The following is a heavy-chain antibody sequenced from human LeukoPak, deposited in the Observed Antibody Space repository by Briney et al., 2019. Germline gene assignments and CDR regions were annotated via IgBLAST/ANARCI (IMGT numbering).Heavy chain of an antibody. CDR3: ATDSPETAAFDY. D-gene: IGHD1-1*01. J-gene: IGHJ4*02. Sequence: GGSLRLSCTASGFSFSTYSMNWVRQAPGKWLEWVSYIVGSSRNIYYADSVKGRSTISRDNAKNSLYLQMDSLRAEDTAVYHCATDSPETAAFDYWGQGTLVTVSS. CDR1: GFSFSTYS. CDR2: IVGSSRNI. V-gene: IGHV3-48*04.